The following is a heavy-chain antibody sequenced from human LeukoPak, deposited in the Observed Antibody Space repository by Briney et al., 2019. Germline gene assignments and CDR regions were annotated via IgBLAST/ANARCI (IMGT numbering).Heavy chain of an antibody. D-gene: IGHD6-13*01. Sequence: SETLSLTCAVSGGSISSGGYSWSWIRQPPGKGLEWIGYIYYSGSTNYNPSLKSRVTISVDTSKNQFSLKLSSVTAADTAVYYCASLIAAAGLYYFDYWGQGTLVTVSS. V-gene: IGHV4-61*08. J-gene: IGHJ4*02. CDR3: ASLIAAAGLYYFDY. CDR1: GGSISSGGYS. CDR2: IYYSGST.